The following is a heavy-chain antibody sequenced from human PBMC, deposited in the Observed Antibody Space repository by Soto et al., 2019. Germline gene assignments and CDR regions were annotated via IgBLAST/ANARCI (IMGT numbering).Heavy chain of an antibody. D-gene: IGHD2-15*01. CDR3: ARLAPCSGGICYSRPLYF. V-gene: IGHV1-18*01. Sequence: QVQLQQSGAEVKKPGASLKVSCKASGYSFATYGISWVRQAPGQGLQWMGWITPNNGDTNYEKRLQGRLTMTTDTSTNTAYMELRSLRSDDTAVYFCARLAPCSGGICYSRPLYFWCQGTLVTVSS. CDR1: GYSFATYG. J-gene: IGHJ4*02. CDR2: ITPNNGDT.